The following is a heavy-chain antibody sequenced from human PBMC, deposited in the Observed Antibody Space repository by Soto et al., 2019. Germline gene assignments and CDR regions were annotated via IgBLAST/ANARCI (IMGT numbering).Heavy chain of an antibody. J-gene: IGHJ4*02. D-gene: IGHD3-10*01. CDR2: IYYSGST. V-gene: IGHV4-59*01. CDR1: GGSISSYY. Sequence: ASETLSLTCTVSGGSISSYYWSWIRQPPGKGLEWIGYIYYSGSTNYNPSLKSRVTISVDTSKNQFSLKLSSVTAADTAVYYCARLTRGPGTYFDYWGQGTLVTVSS. CDR3: ARLTRGPGTYFDY.